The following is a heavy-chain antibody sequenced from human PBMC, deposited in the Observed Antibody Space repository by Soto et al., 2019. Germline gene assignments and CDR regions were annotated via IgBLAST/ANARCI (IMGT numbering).Heavy chain of an antibody. CDR3: ATVSTGINMIVSRAWYFDL. J-gene: IGHJ2*01. Sequence: ASVKVSCKSSGYTFTSYDINWVRQATVQGLEWMGWMNPNSANTCYAQKFHGRVTMTRNTSISTAYMELSSLRSEDTAGYYSATVSTGINMIVSRAWYFDLWGRGTRVTVSS. CDR2: MNPNSANT. V-gene: IGHV1-8*01. CDR1: GYTFTSYD. D-gene: IGHD3-22*01.